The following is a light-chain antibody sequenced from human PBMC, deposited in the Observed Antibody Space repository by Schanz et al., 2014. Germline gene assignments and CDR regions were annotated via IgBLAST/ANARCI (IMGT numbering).Light chain of an antibody. Sequence: DIQMTQSPSFLSASVGDRITITCRASQSIDTYLHWYQQKPGEGPKLLIYDTSSLQSGVSSRFSGSGSGTEFTLTITSLQPDDFATYYCQQSHTNRITFGPGTKVEIK. V-gene: IGKV1-39*01. CDR2: DTS. CDR3: QQSHTNRIT. CDR1: QSIDTY. J-gene: IGKJ3*01.